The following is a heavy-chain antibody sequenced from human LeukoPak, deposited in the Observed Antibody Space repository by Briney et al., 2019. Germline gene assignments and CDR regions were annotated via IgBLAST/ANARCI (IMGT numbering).Heavy chain of an antibody. V-gene: IGHV1-46*01. CDR3: AARGYSYGYSVDY. Sequence: ASVKVSCKASGGTFSNYAISWVRQAPGQGLEWMGIINPSGGSTSYAQKFQGRVTMTRDTSTSTVYMELSSLRSEDTAVYYCAARGYSYGYSVDYWGQGTLVTVSS. CDR2: INPSGGST. J-gene: IGHJ4*02. D-gene: IGHD5-18*01. CDR1: GGTFSNYA.